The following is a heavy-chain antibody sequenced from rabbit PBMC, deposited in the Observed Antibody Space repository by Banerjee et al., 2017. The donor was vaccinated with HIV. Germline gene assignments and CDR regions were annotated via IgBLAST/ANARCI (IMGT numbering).Heavy chain of an antibody. D-gene: IGHD1-1*01. J-gene: IGHJ2*01. CDR1: GFSFSSGYY. V-gene: IGHV1S40*01. Sequence: QSLEESGGDLVKPGASLTLTCKASGFSFSSGYYTCWVRQAPGKGLEWIACTYTGNSDATYHASWAKGRFTISKTSSTTVTLQMTSLTVADTATYFCARAYSAYLDAFDPWGPGTLVTVS. CDR3: ARAYSAYLDAFDP. CDR2: TYTGNSDAT.